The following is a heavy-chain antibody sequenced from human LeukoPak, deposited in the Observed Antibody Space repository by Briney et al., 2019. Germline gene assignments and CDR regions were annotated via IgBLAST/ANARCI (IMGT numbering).Heavy chain of an antibody. CDR1: GGSISSSSYY. D-gene: IGHD6-13*01. V-gene: IGHV4-39*07. CDR3: ARDPRIAAAGTVAFDI. CDR2: IYYSGST. Sequence: PSETLSLTCTVSGGSISSSSYYWGWVRQPPGKGLEWIGSIYYSGSTYNNPSLKSRVTISVDTSKNQVSLKLSSVTAADTAVYYCARDPRIAAAGTVAFDIWGQGTMVTVSS. J-gene: IGHJ3*02.